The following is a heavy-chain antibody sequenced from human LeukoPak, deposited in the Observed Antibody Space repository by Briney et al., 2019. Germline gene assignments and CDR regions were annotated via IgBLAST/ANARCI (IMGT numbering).Heavy chain of an antibody. V-gene: IGHV1-18*01. CDR2: ISAYNCNT. J-gene: IGHJ6*02. D-gene: IGHD3-9*01. CDR3: ARDMYYDILTGYSPDGYYGMDV. CDR1: GYTFTSYG. Sequence: ASVKVSCKASGYTFTSYGISWVRQAPGQGLEWMGWISAYNCNTNYAQKLQGRVTMTTDTSTSTAYMELRSLRSDDTAVYYCARDMYYDILTGYSPDGYYGMDVWGQGTTVTVSS.